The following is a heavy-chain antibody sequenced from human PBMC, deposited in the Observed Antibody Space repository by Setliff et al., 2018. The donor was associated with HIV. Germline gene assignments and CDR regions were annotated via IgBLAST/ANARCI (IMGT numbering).Heavy chain of an antibody. J-gene: IGHJ5*02. CDR3: ARGLWFGGSYWFDP. V-gene: IGHV4-59*13. CDR2: IYYTGTT. Sequence: SETLSLTCAFNGGSFSGYYWNWIRQPPGKGLEWIGYIYYTGTTKNNPSLKSRVTMSIDTSKNQFSLKLSSVTAADTAVYYCARGLWFGGSYWFDPWGQGTLVTVSS. CDR1: GGSFSGYY. D-gene: IGHD3-10*01.